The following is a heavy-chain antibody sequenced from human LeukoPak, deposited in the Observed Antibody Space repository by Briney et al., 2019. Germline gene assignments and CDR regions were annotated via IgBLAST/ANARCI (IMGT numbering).Heavy chain of an antibody. Sequence: SETLSLTCTVSGGSISSSSYYWGWIRQPPGKGLEWIGSTYYSGSTGSTYYNPSFKSRVTILIDTSKNQFSLKLSSVTAADTAVYYCARGRGEGRGISMVRGVRAPPHNRFDPWGHGTLVTVSS. CDR3: ARGRGEGRGISMVRGVRAPPHNRFDP. D-gene: IGHD3-10*01. CDR1: GGSISSSSYY. V-gene: IGHV4-39*07. CDR2: TYYSGSTGST. J-gene: IGHJ5*02.